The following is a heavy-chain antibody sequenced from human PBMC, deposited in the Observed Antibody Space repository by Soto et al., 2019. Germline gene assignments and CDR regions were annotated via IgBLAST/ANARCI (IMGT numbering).Heavy chain of an antibody. CDR1: GFTFSSYG. V-gene: IGHV3-30*18. CDR2: ISYDGSNK. D-gene: IGHD3-9*01. CDR3: AKTDWLPSSQYYYYGMDV. Sequence: GGSLRLSCAASGFTFSSYGMHRVRQAPGKGLEWVAVISYDGSNKYYADSVKGRFTISRDNSKNTLYLQMNSLRAEDTAVYYCAKTDWLPSSQYYYYGMDVWGQGTTVTVSS. J-gene: IGHJ6*02.